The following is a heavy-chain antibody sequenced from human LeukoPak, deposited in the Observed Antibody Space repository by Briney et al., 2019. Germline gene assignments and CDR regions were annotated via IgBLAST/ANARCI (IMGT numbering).Heavy chain of an antibody. D-gene: IGHD1-26*01. CDR2: IYYSGGT. J-gene: IGHJ6*02. CDR3: ATTRGLVRYYYGMDV. CDR1: GCSISSSSYY. V-gene: IGHV4-39*01. Sequence: PSETLSLTCTVSGCSISSSSYYWGWIRQPPGKGLEWIGSIYYSGGTYYNPSLKSRVTISVDTSKNQFSLKLSSVTAADTAVYYCATTRGLVRYYYGMDVWGQGTTVTVSS.